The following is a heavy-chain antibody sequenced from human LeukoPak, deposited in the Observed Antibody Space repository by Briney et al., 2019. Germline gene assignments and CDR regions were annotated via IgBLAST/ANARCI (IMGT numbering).Heavy chain of an antibody. D-gene: IGHD2-8*01. Sequence: SATLSLTCAVYGGSFSGYYWSWIRQPPGKGLEWIGEINHSGSTNYNPSLKSRVTISVDTSKNQFSLKLSSVTAADTAVYYCARGRTYYFDYWGQGTLVTVSS. CDR2: INHSGST. V-gene: IGHV4-34*01. CDR3: ARGRTYYFDY. J-gene: IGHJ4*02. CDR1: GGSFSGYY.